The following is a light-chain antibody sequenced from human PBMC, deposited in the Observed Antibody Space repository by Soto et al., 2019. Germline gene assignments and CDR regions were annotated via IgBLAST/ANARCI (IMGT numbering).Light chain of an antibody. V-gene: IGKV3D-15*01. J-gene: IGKJ4*01. Sequence: EIVLTQSPGTLSLSPGERATLSCRASQSVSSSNLAWYQQKPGQAPRLLIYDASTRATGFPARFSGSRSGTEFTLTISSLQSEDFAVYYCQQYNNWPLTFGGGTKVDIK. CDR2: DAS. CDR1: QSVSSSN. CDR3: QQYNNWPLT.